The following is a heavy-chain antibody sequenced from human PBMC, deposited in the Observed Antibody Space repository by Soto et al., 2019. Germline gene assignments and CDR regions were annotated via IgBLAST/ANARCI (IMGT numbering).Heavy chain of an antibody. V-gene: IGHV3-30*18. D-gene: IGHD3-22*01. CDR2: ISYDGSNE. J-gene: IGHJ4*02. CDR3: AKDTYYYDSSGYYIFDY. Sequence: QVQLVESGVGVVQPGRFRRLSCAASGFSFSSYGMHWVRQAPGKGLEWVAVISYDGSNEHYADSVKGRFTISRDNSKDTVYLQMNSLRAEDTAVYYCAKDTYYYDSSGYYIFDYWGQGTLVTVSS. CDR1: GFSFSSYG.